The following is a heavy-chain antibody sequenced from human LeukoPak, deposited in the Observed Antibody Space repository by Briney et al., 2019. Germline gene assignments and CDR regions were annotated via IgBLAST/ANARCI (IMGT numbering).Heavy chain of an antibody. J-gene: IGHJ4*02. CDR3: ARGSATVTTEPDY. CDR1: GFTFSGNG. Sequence: GTSLRLSCAASGFTFSGNGMHGVRQAPGQGLEWVAIIWYDGSNKFYADSVKGRFTISRDNSRNTLYLQMSSLRADDTAVYYCARGSATVTTEPDYWGQGTLVTVSS. D-gene: IGHD4-17*01. V-gene: IGHV3-33*01. CDR2: IWYDGSNK.